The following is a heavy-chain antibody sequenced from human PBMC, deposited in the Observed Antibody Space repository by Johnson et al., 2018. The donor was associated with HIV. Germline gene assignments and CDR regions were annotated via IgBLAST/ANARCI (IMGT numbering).Heavy chain of an antibody. D-gene: IGHD3-22*01. Sequence: QEQLVESGGGVVQPGRSLRLSCAASGFTFSSYGMHWVRQAPGKGLEWVAVIWYDGSNKHFAESVQGRFTVSRDNSKNILYLEMNSLRAEDTAVYYCARDVNYYDRSGSYGLHGAFDIWGQGTMVTVSS. CDR2: IWYDGSNK. V-gene: IGHV3-30*19. CDR3: ARDVNYYDRSGSYGLHGAFDI. CDR1: GFTFSSYG. J-gene: IGHJ3*02.